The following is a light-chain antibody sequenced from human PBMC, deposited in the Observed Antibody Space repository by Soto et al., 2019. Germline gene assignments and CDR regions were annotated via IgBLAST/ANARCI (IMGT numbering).Light chain of an antibody. CDR1: QSVSSSY. CDR3: QQYGSSPLT. Sequence: EIVLTQSPGTLSLSPGERATLSCRASQSVSSSYLAWYQQKPGQAPRLLIYGASSRATGIPDRFNGSGSGTDFTLTISRLEPEDFAVYYCQQYGSSPLTFGQGTKV. J-gene: IGKJ1*01. CDR2: GAS. V-gene: IGKV3-20*01.